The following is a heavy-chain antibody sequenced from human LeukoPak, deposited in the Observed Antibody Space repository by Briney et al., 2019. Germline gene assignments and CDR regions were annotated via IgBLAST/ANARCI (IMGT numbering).Heavy chain of an antibody. J-gene: IGHJ4*02. CDR2: IYYSGST. Sequence: SETLSLTCTVSGGSISSYYWSWIRQPPGKGLEWIGYIYYSGSTNYNPSLKSRVTISVDTSKNQFSLKLSSVTAADTAVYYCARVMVRGVNDYWGRGTLVTVSS. CDR1: GGSISSYY. V-gene: IGHV4-59*01. CDR3: ARVMVRGVNDY. D-gene: IGHD3-10*01.